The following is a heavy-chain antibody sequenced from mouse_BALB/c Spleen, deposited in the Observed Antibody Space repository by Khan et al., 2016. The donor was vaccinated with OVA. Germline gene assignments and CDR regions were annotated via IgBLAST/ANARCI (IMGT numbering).Heavy chain of an antibody. V-gene: IGHV1-5*01. Sequence: EVQLQQSGTVLARPGTSVKMSCKASGYSFTSYWIHWVKQRPGQGLEWIGTIYPGISDTRYNQKFKAKAKLTAVTSASTAYMEFSCLTYEDSADYCCTQSFDSYYFDSWGQGTTLTVSS. CDR1: GYSFTSYW. D-gene: IGHD2-4*01. CDR3: TQSFDSYYFDS. CDR2: IYPGISDT. J-gene: IGHJ2*01.